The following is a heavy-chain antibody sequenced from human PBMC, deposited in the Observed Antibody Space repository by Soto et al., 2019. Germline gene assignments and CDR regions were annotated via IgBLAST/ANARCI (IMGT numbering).Heavy chain of an antibody. Sequence: PGGSLRLSCAASGFTFSNAWMNWVRQAPGKGLEWVGRIKSKTDGGTTDYAAPVKGRFTISRDDSKNTLYLQMNSLKTEDTAVYYCTTGSGFTQPYYYYGMDVWGQGTKVTVSS. D-gene: IGHD3-10*01. J-gene: IGHJ6*02. CDR2: IKSKTDGGTT. V-gene: IGHV3-15*07. CDR1: GFTFSNAW. CDR3: TTGSGFTQPYYYYGMDV.